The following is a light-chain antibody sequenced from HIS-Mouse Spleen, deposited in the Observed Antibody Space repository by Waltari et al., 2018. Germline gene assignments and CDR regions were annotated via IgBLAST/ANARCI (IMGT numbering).Light chain of an antibody. Sequence: SYELTQPLSVSVALGQTARITCGGNNIGSNNVHWYQQKPGQAPVRVIYRDSNRPSGIPERFSGANAGNTATLTSSRAQAGDEADYYCQVWDSSTVVFGGGTKLTVL. V-gene: IGLV3-9*01. CDR1: NIGSNN. CDR3: QVWDSSTVV. CDR2: RDS. J-gene: IGLJ2*01.